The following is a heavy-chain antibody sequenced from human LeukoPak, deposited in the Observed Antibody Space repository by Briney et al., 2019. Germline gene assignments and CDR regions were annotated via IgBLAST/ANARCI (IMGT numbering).Heavy chain of an antibody. J-gene: IGHJ6*03. V-gene: IGHV4-61*02. Sequence: PSETLSLTCTVSGGSISSGSYYWSWIRQPAGKGLGWIGRIYTSGSTNYNPSLKSRVTISVDTSKNQFSLKLSSVTAADTAVYYCARSLVVVAANDYYYYYMDVWGKGTTVTVSS. CDR2: IYTSGST. CDR3: ARSLVVVAANDYYYYYMDV. CDR1: GGSISSGSYY. D-gene: IGHD2-15*01.